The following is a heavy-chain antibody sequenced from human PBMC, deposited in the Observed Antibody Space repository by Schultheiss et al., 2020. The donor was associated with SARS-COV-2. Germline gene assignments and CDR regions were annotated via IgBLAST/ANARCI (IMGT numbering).Heavy chain of an antibody. D-gene: IGHD1-1*01. CDR3: ASTTTLFDAFDI. Sequence: SETLSLTCTVSGGSISSGSYYWSWIRQPAGKGLEWIGRIYTSGSTNYNPSLKSRVTISVDTSKNQFSLKLSSVTAADTAVYYCASTTTLFDAFDIWGQGTMVTVSS. CDR2: IYTSGST. J-gene: IGHJ3*02. V-gene: IGHV4-61*02. CDR1: GGSISSGSYY.